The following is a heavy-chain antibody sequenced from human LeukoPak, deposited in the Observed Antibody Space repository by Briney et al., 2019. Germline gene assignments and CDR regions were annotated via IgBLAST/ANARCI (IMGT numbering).Heavy chain of an antibody. Sequence: ASVKVSCKASGYTSTSPDINWVRQATGRGLEWLGWMNPRDNTGYAQKFQGRVTLTRDKSINTAYMEPSSLRSEDTVVYYCARYTQHYGFDIWGQGTMVTVSA. CDR3: ARYTQHYGFDI. V-gene: IGHV1-8*01. CDR1: GYTSTSPD. CDR2: MNPRDNT. J-gene: IGHJ3*02. D-gene: IGHD3-3*02.